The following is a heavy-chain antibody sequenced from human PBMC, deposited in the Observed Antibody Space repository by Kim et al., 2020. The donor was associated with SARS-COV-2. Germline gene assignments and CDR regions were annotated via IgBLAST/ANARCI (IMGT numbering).Heavy chain of an antibody. CDR1: GGSFSGYY. V-gene: IGHV4-34*01. D-gene: IGHD3-10*01. CDR2: INHSGST. J-gene: IGHJ4*02. CDR3: ARAGAGPLLWFRHQPQVFDY. Sequence: SETLSLTCAVYGGSFSGYYWSWIRQPPGKGLEWIGEINHSGSTNYNPSLKSRVTISVDTSKNQFSLKLSSVTAADTAVYYCARAGAGPLLWFRHQPQVFDYWGQGTLVTVSS.